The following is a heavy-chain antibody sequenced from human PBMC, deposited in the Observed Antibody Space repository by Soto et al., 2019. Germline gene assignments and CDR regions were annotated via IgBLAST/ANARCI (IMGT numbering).Heavy chain of an antibody. CDR2: IKSKTDGGTT. CDR1: GFTFSNAW. V-gene: IGHV3-15*01. D-gene: IGHD3-22*01. CDR3: TTAITMIVVVRAGAFDI. Sequence: EVQLVESGGGLVKPGGSLRLSCAASGFTFSNAWMSWVRQAPGKGLEWVGRIKSKTDGGTTDYAAPVKGRFTISRDDSKNTLYLQMNSLKTEGTAVYYCTTAITMIVVVRAGAFDIWGQGTMVTVSS. J-gene: IGHJ3*02.